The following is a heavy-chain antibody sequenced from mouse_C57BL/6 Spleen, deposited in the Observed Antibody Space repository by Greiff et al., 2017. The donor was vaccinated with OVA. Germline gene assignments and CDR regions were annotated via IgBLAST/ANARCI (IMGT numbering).Heavy chain of an antibody. V-gene: IGHV1-5*01. CDR3: TRVYYGNYEYYFDY. J-gene: IGHJ2*01. Sequence: VQLQQSGTVLARPGASVKMSCKTSGYTFTSYWMHWVKQRPGQGLEWIGAIYPGNSDTSYNQKFKGKAKLTAVTSASTAYMELSSLTNEDSAVYYCTRVYYGNYEYYFDYWGQGTTLTVSS. D-gene: IGHD2-1*01. CDR1: GYTFTSYW. CDR2: IYPGNSDT.